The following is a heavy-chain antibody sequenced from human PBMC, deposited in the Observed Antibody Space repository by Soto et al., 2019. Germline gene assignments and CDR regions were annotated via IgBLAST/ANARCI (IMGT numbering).Heavy chain of an antibody. Sequence: EVQLLESGGGLVQPGGSLRLSCAASGFTFSSYAMSWVRQAPGKGLEWVSAISGSGGSTYYADSVKGRFTISRDNSKNTLYLQMNSLRAEDTAVYYCAKAKPVIAVAGSYYMDVWGNGTTVTVSS. D-gene: IGHD6-19*01. V-gene: IGHV3-23*01. CDR1: GFTFSSYA. CDR3: AKAKPVIAVAGSYYMDV. CDR2: ISGSGGST. J-gene: IGHJ6*03.